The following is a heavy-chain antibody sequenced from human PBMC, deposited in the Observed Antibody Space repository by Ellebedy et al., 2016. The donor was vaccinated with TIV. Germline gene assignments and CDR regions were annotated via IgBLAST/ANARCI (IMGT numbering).Heavy chain of an antibody. D-gene: IGHD1-26*01. J-gene: IGHJ3*02. CDR2: ISSSSTYI. Sequence: PGGSLRLSCAASGLTFSTYDINWFRQAPGKGLEWVSSISSSSTYIYYADSLKVRFTLSRDNAKNSLYLQMNSLRAEDTAVYYCAILSGDVGFDIWGQGTMVTVSS. V-gene: IGHV3-21*01. CDR1: GLTFSTYD. CDR3: AILSGDVGFDI.